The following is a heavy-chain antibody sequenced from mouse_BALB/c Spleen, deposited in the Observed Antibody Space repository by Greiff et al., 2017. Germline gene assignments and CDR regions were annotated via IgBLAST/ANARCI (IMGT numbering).Heavy chain of an antibody. D-gene: IGHD1-1*01. CDR2: IRNKANGYTT. V-gene: IGHV7-3*02. J-gene: IGHJ3*01. Sequence: EVKLQESGGGLVQPGGSLRLSCATSGFTFTDYYMSWVRQPPGKALEWLGFIRNKANGYTTEYSASVKGRFTISRDNSQSILYLQMNTLRAEDSATYYCARDNHYYGSSGFAYWGQGTLVTVSA. CDR3: ARDNHYYGSSGFAY. CDR1: GFTFTDYY.